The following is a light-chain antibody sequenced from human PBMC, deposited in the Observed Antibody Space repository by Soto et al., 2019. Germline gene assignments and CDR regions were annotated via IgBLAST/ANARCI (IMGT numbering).Light chain of an antibody. J-gene: IGKJ2*01. V-gene: IGKV3-15*01. Sequence: EIVMTQSPATLSVSPGERATLSCRASQSVNSNLAWYQQKPGQAPRLLIYDASTRATGIPARFSGSGSGTEFTRTISSLQSEDFAVYYWQQYNNWPPPYTFGQGTKLEIK. CDR1: QSVNSN. CDR2: DAS. CDR3: QQYNNWPPPYT.